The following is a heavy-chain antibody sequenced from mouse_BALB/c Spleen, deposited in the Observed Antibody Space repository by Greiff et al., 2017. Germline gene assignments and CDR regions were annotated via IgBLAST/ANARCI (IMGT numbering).Heavy chain of an antibody. CDR1: GYSFTGYF. J-gene: IGHJ3*01. CDR2: INPYNGDT. Sequence: EVKLLESGPELVKPGASVKISCKASGYSFTGYFMNWVMQSHGKSLEWIGRINPYNGDTFYNQKFKGKATLTVDKSSSTAHMELRSLASEDSAVYYCARVEGFAFAYWGQGTLVTVSA. V-gene: IGHV1-20*02. CDR3: ARVEGFAFAY.